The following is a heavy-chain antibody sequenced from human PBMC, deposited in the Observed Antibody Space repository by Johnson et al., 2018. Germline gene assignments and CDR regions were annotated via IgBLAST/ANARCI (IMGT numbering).Heavy chain of an antibody. CDR1: GHSFSSYS. V-gene: IGHV3-48*01. Sequence: VQLVQSGGGLVQPGGSLRLSCEATGHSFSSYSLTWVRQAPGKGLEWISYISSRSRTIYYADAVTGRFTISRDVAKNSLYLQMNRLRAEDTAVYNCARVTTDFYDSSGYGFQHWGQGTLVTVSS. D-gene: IGHD3-22*01. J-gene: IGHJ1*01. CDR2: ISSRSRTI. CDR3: ARVTTDFYDSSGYGFQH.